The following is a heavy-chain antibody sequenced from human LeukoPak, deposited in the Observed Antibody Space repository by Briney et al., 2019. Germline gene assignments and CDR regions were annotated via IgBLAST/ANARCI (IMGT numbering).Heavy chain of an antibody. CDR1: GYTFTSYY. Sequence: ASVKVSCKASGYTFTSYYMHWVRQAPGQGLEWMGIINPSGGSTSYAQKFQGRVTITRDTSTSTVYMELSSLRSEDTAVYYCARSSPPYCSGGSCYPPNWFDPWGQGTLVTVSS. CDR3: ARSSPPYCSGGSCYPPNWFDP. D-gene: IGHD2-15*01. V-gene: IGHV1-46*01. J-gene: IGHJ5*02. CDR2: INPSGGST.